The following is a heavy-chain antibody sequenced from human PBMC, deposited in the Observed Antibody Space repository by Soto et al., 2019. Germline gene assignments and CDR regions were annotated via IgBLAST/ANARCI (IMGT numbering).Heavy chain of an antibody. D-gene: IGHD3-3*01. Sequence: ASVKVSCKASGYTFTSYDINWVRQATGQGLEWMGWMNPNSGNTGYAQKFQGRVTMTRNTSISTAYMELSSLRSEDTAVYYCARLRPVTIFGAVTQYYYYYMDVWGKGTTVTVSS. V-gene: IGHV1-8*01. CDR3: ARLRPVTIFGAVTQYYYYYMDV. CDR2: MNPNSGNT. J-gene: IGHJ6*03. CDR1: GYTFTSYD.